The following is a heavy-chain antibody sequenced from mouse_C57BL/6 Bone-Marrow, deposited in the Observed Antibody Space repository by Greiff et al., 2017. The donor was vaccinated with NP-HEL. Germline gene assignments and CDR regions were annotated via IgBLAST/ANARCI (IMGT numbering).Heavy chain of an antibody. CDR3: ARDVLWLRRDGFAY. D-gene: IGHD2-2*01. J-gene: IGHJ3*01. V-gene: IGHV1-82*01. Sequence: VQLVESGPELVKPGASVKISCKASGYAFSSSWMNWVKQRPGKGLEWIGRIYPGDGDTNYNGKFKGKATLTADKSSSTAYMQLSSLTSEDSAVYFCARDVLWLRRDGFAYWGQGTLVTVSA. CDR1: GYAFSSSW. CDR2: IYPGDGDT.